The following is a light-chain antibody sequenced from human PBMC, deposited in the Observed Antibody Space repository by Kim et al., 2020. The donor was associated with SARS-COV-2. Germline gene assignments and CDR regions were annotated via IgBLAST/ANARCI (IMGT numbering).Light chain of an antibody. CDR2: GAS. J-gene: IGKJ4*01. CDR3: KQYDNWPLT. CDR1: QSIRSN. V-gene: IGKV3-15*01. Sequence: EIVMTQSPATLSVSPGERASLSCRASQSIRSNLAWYQQKPGQAPRLLIYGASTRATGIPARFSGSESGTEFTLTISSLQSEDFAVYYCKQYDNWPLTFGGGTKVDIK.